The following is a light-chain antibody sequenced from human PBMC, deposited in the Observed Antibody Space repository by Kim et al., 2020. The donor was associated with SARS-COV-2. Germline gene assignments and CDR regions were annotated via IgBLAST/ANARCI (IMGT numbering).Light chain of an antibody. J-gene: IGLJ1*01. CDR2: DVS. Sequence: GQSVTISCTGTTSDVGGYNYVSWYQQYPGKAPKLMIYDVSKRPSGVPDRFSGSKSGNTASLTVSGLQADDEADYYCSSYAGSNSYVFGTGTKVTVL. CDR3: SSYAGSNSYV. V-gene: IGLV2-8*01. CDR1: TSDVGGYNY.